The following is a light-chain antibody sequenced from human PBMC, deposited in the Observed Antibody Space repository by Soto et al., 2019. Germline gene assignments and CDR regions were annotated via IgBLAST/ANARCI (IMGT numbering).Light chain of an antibody. CDR2: GAS. J-gene: IGKJ5*01. CDR1: QRVYSN. CDR3: QQYTNWPPNT. V-gene: IGKV3-15*01. Sequence: EILMTQSPDTLSVSPGESATLSCRASQRVYSNLAWYQQRPGQAPRLLIYGASTRATGDPARFSGRGSGTEFTLTISSLQSEDFAVYYCQQYTNWPPNTFGQGTRLEMK.